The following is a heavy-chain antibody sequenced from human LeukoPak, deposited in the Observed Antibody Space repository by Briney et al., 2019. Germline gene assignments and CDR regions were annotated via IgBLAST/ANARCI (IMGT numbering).Heavy chain of an antibody. V-gene: IGHV4-59*08. CDR1: GGSISSYY. CDR3: ARHRGGGSYYRYFDY. Sequence: KSSETLSLTCTVSGGSISSYYWSWTRQPPGKGLEWNGYIYYSGSTNYNPSLKSRVTISVDTSKNHFSLTLSSVTAPDTAVNYCARHRGGGSYYRYFDYWGQGSLVTVSS. D-gene: IGHD1-26*01. CDR2: IYYSGST. J-gene: IGHJ4*02.